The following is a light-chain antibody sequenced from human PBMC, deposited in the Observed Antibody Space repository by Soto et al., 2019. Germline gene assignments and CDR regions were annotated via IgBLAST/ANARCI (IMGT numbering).Light chain of an antibody. CDR1: SSDVGKYDR. Sequence: QSVLTQPPSVSGSPGQSVTISCTGTSSDVGKYDRVSWYQQPPGTAPKLIIYEVTNRPSGVPARFSGSKPGNTASLTISGLQAEDEAEYYCSSYTSSSRYVFGTGTKVTVL. J-gene: IGLJ1*01. CDR2: EVT. CDR3: SSYTSSSRYV. V-gene: IGLV2-18*02.